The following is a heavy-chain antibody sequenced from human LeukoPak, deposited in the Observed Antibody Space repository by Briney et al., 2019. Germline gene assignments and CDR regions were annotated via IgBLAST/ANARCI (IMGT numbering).Heavy chain of an antibody. D-gene: IGHD3-3*01. Sequence: ASVKVSCKASGYTFTGYYMHWVRQAPGQGLEWMGRINPNSGGTNYAQKFQGRVTMTRDTSISTAYMELSRLRSDDTAVYCCARSPNLEWLLYVDYWGQGTLVTVSS. CDR2: INPNSGGT. CDR1: GYTFTGYY. V-gene: IGHV1-2*06. J-gene: IGHJ4*02. CDR3: ARSPNLEWLLYVDY.